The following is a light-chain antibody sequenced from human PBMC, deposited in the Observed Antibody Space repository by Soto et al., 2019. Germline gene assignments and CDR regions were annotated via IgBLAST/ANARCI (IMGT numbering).Light chain of an antibody. CDR1: SSDVGGYNY. J-gene: IGLJ1*01. CDR3: CSYTSSSTLEV. Sequence: QSALTQPASVSGSPGQSITISCTGTSSDVGGYNYVSWYQQHPGKAPKLTIYEVSYRPSGVSNRFSGSKSGNTASLTISGLQAEDEADYYCCSYTSSSTLEVFGTGTKVTVL. CDR2: EVS. V-gene: IGLV2-14*01.